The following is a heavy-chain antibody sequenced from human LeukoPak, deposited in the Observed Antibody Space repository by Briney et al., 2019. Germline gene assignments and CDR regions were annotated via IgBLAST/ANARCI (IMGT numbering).Heavy chain of an antibody. J-gene: IGHJ6*02. CDR3: ARQEGSSYYYVMDV. CDR1: GGSTGSYY. V-gene: IGHV4-59*08. D-gene: IGHD6-6*01. CDR2: IYYSGST. Sequence: PSETLSLTCIVSGGSTGSYYWNWIRQPPGKGLEWIGYIYYSGSTNYNPSLKSRVTMSVDTSKNQFSLKLSSVTAADTAVYYCARQEGSSYYYVMDVWGQGTTVTVSS.